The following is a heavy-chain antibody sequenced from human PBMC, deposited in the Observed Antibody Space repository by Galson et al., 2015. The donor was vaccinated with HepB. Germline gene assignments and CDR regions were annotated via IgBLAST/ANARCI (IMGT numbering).Heavy chain of an antibody. V-gene: IGHV3-23*01. CDR1: GFSFSYYA. Sequence: SLRLSCAASGFSFSYYAMTWVRQAPGKGLEWVSSISGSGSKTYYADFVEGRFTISRDNSKNTLYLQMNSLRAEDTAVYYCAKEDGPFDIVVVPAAIAYWGQGTLVTVSS. CDR3: AKEDGPFDIVVVPAAIAY. D-gene: IGHD2-2*01. CDR2: ISGSGSKT. J-gene: IGHJ4*02.